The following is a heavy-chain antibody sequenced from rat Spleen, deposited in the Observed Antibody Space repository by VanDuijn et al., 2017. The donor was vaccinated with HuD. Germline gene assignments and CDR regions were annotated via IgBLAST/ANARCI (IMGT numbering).Heavy chain of an antibody. J-gene: IGHJ2*01. CDR2: IWGNGNT. D-gene: IGHD1-2*01. V-gene: IGHV2-13*01. CDR1: GFSLSSYG. Sequence: QVQLKESGPGLMQPSQTLSLTCTVSGFSLSSYGIIWVRQPPGKGLEWMGVIWGNGNTNYNSPLKSRLSISRDTSKSQIYLKMNSLQIEDTATYFCARADVAGLSTDGIWGQGIMVTVSS. CDR3: ARADVAGLSTDGI.